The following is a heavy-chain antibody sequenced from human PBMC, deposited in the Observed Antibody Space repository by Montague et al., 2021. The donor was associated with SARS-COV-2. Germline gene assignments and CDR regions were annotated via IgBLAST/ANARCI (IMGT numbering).Heavy chain of an antibody. CDR1: GGSTSNYY. J-gene: IGHJ4*02. CDR2: IFYTGST. V-gene: IGHV4-59*01. Sequence: SETLSLTCSVSGGSTSNYYWTWIRQSPGKGLQWIGYIFYTGSTKFNPSLKSRVSMSLDTSTNHFSLWLSSVTAADTARYYCARAQNICFIANCVNYFDLWGLGALVTVSA. D-gene: IGHD2-15*01. CDR3: ARAQNICFIANCVNYFDL.